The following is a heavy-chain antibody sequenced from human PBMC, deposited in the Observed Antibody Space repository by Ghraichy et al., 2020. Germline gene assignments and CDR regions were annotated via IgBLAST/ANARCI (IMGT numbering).Heavy chain of an antibody. CDR1: GFTFSSYA. CDR3: AKDHGYYYGSGSYYRYY. V-gene: IGHV3-23*01. CDR2: ISGSGGST. J-gene: IGHJ4*02. Sequence: GESLNISCAASGFTFSSYAMSWVRQAPGKGLEWVSAISGSGGSTYYADSVKGRFTISRDNSKNTLYLQMNSLRAEDTAVYYCAKDHGYYYGSGSYYRYYWGQGTLVTVSS. D-gene: IGHD3-10*01.